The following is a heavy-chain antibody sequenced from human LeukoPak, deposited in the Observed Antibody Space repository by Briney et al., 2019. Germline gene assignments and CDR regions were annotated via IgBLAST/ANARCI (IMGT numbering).Heavy chain of an antibody. V-gene: IGHV4-31*03. D-gene: IGHD2-2*02. CDR1: GGSISSGGYY. CDR3: ATSIVVVPAAIDYYYGMDV. CDR2: IYYSGST. Sequence: SETLSLTCTVSGGSISSGGYYWSWIRQHPEKGLEWIGYIYYSGSTYYNPSLKSRVTISVDTSKNQFSLKLSSVTAADTAVYYCATSIVVVPAAIDYYYGMDVWGQGTTVTVSS. J-gene: IGHJ6*02.